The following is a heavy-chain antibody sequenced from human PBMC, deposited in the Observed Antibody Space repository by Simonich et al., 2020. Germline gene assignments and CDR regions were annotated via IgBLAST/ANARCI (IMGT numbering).Heavy chain of an antibody. CDR1: GFTFDDYA. CDR3: AKARVAARHYYYYGMDV. V-gene: IGHV3-43D*04. Sequence: EVQLVESGGVVVQPGGSLRLSCAASGFTFDDYAMHWVRQAPGKGLGWVSLMSWDGGSTYDADSGKCRFTISRDNSKNSLYLQMNSLRAEDTALYYCAKARVAARHYYYYGMDVWGQGTTVTVSS. D-gene: IGHD6-6*01. CDR2: MSWDGGST. J-gene: IGHJ6*02.